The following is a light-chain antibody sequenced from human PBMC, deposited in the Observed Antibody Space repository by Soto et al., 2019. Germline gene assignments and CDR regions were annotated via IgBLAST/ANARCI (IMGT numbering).Light chain of an antibody. CDR2: AAY. CDR3: QQQGT. CDR1: EVLSSSY. J-gene: IGKJ2*01. V-gene: IGKV3-20*01. Sequence: EIVLTQSPCTLSLSPGERATLSCRASEVLSSSYLVWYQQKPGQAPRLLIYAAYRMATGIPDRFSGSGSATEYTLTINTLEPEDFAVDYCQQQGTFGQGTKLEIK.